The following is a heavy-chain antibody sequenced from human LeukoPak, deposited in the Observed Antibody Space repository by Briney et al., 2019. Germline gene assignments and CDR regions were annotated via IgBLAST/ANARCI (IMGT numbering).Heavy chain of an antibody. Sequence: GASVTVSFKPSVYTFTVYYLHWVRQAPGQAHEWMGWISPNTGATIYAQNFQGRVTMSRDTSISTAYLDLSSLRSDDTAVYYCARDRVGSGWPRPYYFEFWGQGTLVTVSS. V-gene: IGHV1-2*02. CDR1: VYTFTVYY. CDR3: ARDRVGSGWPRPYYFEF. J-gene: IGHJ4*02. CDR2: ISPNTGAT. D-gene: IGHD6-19*01.